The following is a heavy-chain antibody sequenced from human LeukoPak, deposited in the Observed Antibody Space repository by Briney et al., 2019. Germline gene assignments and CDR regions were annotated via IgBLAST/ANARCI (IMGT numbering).Heavy chain of an antibody. V-gene: IGHV4-34*01. J-gene: IGHJ6*03. CDR2: INHSGST. D-gene: IGHD5-18*01. Sequence: SETLSLTCAVYGGSFSGYYWSWIRQPPGKGLEWIGEINHSGSTNYNPSLKSRVTISVDTSKNQFSLKLSSVTAADTAVYYRARGPEAINSYYYYYMDVWGKGTTVTVSS. CDR3: ARGPEAINSYYYYYMDV. CDR1: GGSFSGYY.